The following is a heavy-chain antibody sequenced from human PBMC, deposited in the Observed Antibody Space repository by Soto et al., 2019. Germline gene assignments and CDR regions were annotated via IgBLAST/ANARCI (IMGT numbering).Heavy chain of an antibody. Sequence: QVQLVQSGAEVKKPGSSVKVSCKASGGTFSSYTISWVRQAPGQGLEWMGRIIPILGIANYAQKFQGRVTITADKSTSTAYMELSSLRSEDTAVYYCARETRAHCSSTSCYAYYYYYGMDVWGQGTTVTVSS. CDR3: ARETRAHCSSTSCYAYYYYYGMDV. CDR2: IIPILGIA. CDR1: GGTFSSYT. D-gene: IGHD2-2*01. V-gene: IGHV1-69*08. J-gene: IGHJ6*02.